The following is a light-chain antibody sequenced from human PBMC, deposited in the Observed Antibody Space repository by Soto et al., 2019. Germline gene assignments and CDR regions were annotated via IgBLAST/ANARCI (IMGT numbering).Light chain of an antibody. Sequence: QSALTQPASVSGSPGQSITISCTGTSSDVGSYNLVSWYQQHPGKAPKLMISEGSKRPSGVSNRCSGSKSGITASLTISGLQAEDEADYYCCSYAGSSTWVFGGGTKLTV. CDR3: CSYAGSSTWV. J-gene: IGLJ3*02. CDR1: SSDVGSYNL. CDR2: EGS. V-gene: IGLV2-23*01.